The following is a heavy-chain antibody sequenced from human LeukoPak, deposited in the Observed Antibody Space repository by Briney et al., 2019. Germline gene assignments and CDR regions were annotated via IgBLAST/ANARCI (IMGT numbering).Heavy chain of an antibody. Sequence: GASGKLSCKASGYTFRGNYIHWLRRAPGQGLEWMGWIDANNGDTKSAQKFQGRVTMSRDTSISTAYMDLSSLSPDDAAVYYCARDPSSVTLYFFDYWGQGTLVTVSS. CDR3: ARDPSSVTLYFFDY. D-gene: IGHD4-11*01. CDR1: GYTFRGNY. V-gene: IGHV1-2*02. J-gene: IGHJ4*02. CDR2: IDANNGDT.